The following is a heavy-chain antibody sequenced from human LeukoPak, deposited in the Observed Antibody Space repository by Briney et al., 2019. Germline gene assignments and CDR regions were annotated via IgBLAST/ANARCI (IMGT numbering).Heavy chain of an antibody. CDR1: GYTFTSYY. Sequence: ASVKVSCKASGYTFTSYYMHWVRQSPGQGLEWMGIINPSGGSTTYAQKFQGRVTVTMDTSTSTVYMVLSSLRSEDTAMYYCARRGYSSSWYPYFDYWGQGTLVTVSS. D-gene: IGHD6-13*01. CDR3: ARRGYSSSWYPYFDY. V-gene: IGHV1-46*01. CDR2: INPSGGST. J-gene: IGHJ4*02.